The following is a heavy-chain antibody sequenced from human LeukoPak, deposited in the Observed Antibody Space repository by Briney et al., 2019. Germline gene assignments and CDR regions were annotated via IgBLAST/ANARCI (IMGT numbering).Heavy chain of an antibody. D-gene: IGHD4-17*01. CDR2: ISYSGSA. V-gene: IGHV4-39*01. J-gene: IGHJ3*02. Sequence: SETLSLTCTVSGGSISSRSNYWGWIRQPPGKGLEWIGSISYSGSAYYNPSLKSRITMSVDTSKNLFSLRLNSVTAADTAVYYCAATTVTTGSYAFDIWGQGTMVTVSS. CDR1: GGSISSRSNY. CDR3: AATTVTTGSYAFDI.